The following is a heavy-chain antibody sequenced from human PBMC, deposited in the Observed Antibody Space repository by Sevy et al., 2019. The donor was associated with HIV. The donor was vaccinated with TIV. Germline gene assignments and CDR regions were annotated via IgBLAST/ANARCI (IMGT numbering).Heavy chain of an antibody. V-gene: IGHV4-61*01. Sequence: SETLSLTCIVSSGSVSSGNNYWSWIRQPPGKGLEWIGYIYYSGNTKYNPSLKSRVTISIDTSKNQFSLNLTSVTAADTAVYYCARDPSEEVFSYGPFDSWGQGILVTVSS. CDR1: SGSVSSGNNY. D-gene: IGHD5-18*01. CDR2: IYYSGNT. J-gene: IGHJ5*01. CDR3: ARDPSEEVFSYGPFDS.